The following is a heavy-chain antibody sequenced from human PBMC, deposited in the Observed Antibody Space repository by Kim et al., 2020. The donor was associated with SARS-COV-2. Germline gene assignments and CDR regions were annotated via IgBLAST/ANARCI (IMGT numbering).Heavy chain of an antibody. V-gene: IGHV3-66*01. CDR3: ARGSGSSSGGGY. CDR1: GVTVGNNQ. J-gene: IGHJ4*02. CDR2: IYSGGST. Sequence: GGSLRLSCAASGVTVGNNQMSWARQAPGKGLEWASVIYSGGSTYYADSVKGRFSISRDNSKNSLHLQMNSLRAEDTAVYYCARGSGSSSGGGYWCQGTLVIVSS. D-gene: IGHD6-6*01.